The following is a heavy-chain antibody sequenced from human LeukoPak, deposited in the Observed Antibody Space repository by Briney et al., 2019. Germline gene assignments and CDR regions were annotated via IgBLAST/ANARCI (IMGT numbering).Heavy chain of an antibody. CDR1: GFTFSSYA. J-gene: IGHJ6*02. CDR3: ARDHTQGSSWLYYYYYGMDV. CDR2: ISYDGSNK. D-gene: IGHD6-13*01. Sequence: GSLRLSCAASGFTFSSYAMHWVRQAPGKGLEWVAVISYDGSNKYYADSVKGRFTISRDNSKNTLYLQMNSLRAEDTAVYYCARDHTQGSSWLYYYYYGMDVWGQGTTVTVSS. V-gene: IGHV3-30*04.